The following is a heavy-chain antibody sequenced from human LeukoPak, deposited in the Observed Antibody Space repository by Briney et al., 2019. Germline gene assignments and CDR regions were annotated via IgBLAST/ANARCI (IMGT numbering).Heavy chain of an antibody. CDR3: ARAPRGIAVGYYYYYMDV. CDR2: IIPIFGTA. J-gene: IGHJ6*03. CDR1: GGTFSSYA. Sequence: GASVTVSCKASGGTFSSYAISWVRQAPGQGLEWMGGIIPIFGTANYAQKFQGRVMITADESTSTAYMELSSLRSEDTAVYYCARAPRGIAVGYYYYYMDVWGKGTTVTISS. V-gene: IGHV1-69*13. D-gene: IGHD6-19*01.